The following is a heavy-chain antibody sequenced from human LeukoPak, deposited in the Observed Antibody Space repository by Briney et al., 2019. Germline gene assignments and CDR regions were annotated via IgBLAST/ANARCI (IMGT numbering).Heavy chain of an antibody. Sequence: ASVKVSCKASGGTFSSYAISWVRQAPGQGLEWMGGIIPIFGTANYAQKFQGRVTITTDESTSTAYMELSSLRSEDTAVYYCARDGMSQTYSRINWFDPWGQGTLVTVSS. V-gene: IGHV1-69*05. J-gene: IGHJ5*02. D-gene: IGHD6-13*01. CDR1: GGTFSSYA. CDR3: ARDGMSQTYSRINWFDP. CDR2: IIPIFGTA.